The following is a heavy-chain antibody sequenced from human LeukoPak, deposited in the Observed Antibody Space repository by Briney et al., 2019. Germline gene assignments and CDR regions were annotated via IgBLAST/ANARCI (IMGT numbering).Heavy chain of an antibody. J-gene: IGHJ4*02. V-gene: IGHV1-46*01. CDR3: ARDNIGSSGWTGLGY. CDR2: IHPSDGVT. Sequence: ASVKVSCKASGYTFTSHCIHWVRQAPGQGLEWMGLIHPSDGVTTYAQNFQGRVTVTRDTSTSTVYMELSSLRSEDTAVYYCARDNIGSSGWTGLGYWGQGTLVTVSS. CDR1: GYTFTSHC. D-gene: IGHD6-19*01.